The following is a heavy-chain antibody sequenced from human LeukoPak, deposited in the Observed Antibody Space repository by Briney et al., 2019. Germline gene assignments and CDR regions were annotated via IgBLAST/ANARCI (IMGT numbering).Heavy chain of an antibody. CDR3: ARDGGRGYSYGYCAY. CDR1: GYTFTGYY. D-gene: IGHD5-18*01. Sequence: VASVKVSCKASGYTFTGYYMHWVRQAPGQGLEWMGWINPNSGGTNFAQKFQGRVTMTRDTSISTAYMELSRLRSDDTAVYYCARDGGRGYSYGYCAYWGQGTLVTVSS. CDR2: INPNSGGT. J-gene: IGHJ4*02. V-gene: IGHV1-2*02.